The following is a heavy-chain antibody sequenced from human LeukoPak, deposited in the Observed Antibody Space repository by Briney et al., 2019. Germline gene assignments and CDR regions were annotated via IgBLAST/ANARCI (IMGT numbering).Heavy chain of an antibody. D-gene: IGHD3-10*01. CDR3: ARGLPSGHDAFDI. Sequence: GGSLRLSCAASGFTVSSNYMSWVRQAPGKGLEWVSVIYTGGDTYYADSVKGRFTISRDNSKNTLYLQMNSLRAEDTAVYYCARGLPSGHDAFDIWGQGTVVTVSS. CDR1: GFTVSSNY. V-gene: IGHV3-66*01. CDR2: IYTGGDT. J-gene: IGHJ3*02.